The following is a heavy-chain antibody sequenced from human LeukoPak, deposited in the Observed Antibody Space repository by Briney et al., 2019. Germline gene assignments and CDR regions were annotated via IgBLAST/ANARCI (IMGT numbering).Heavy chain of an antibody. CDR1: GFTFSSYW. CDR2: INSDGSST. CDR3: ARDSGAATFGGVSDV. V-gene: IGHV3-74*01. Sequence: PGGSLRLSCAASGFTFSSYWMHWVRQAPGKGLVWVSRINSDGSSTSYADSVKGRFTISRDNAKNTLYLQMNSLRGEDTAVYYCARDSGAATFGGVSDVWGKGTTVTVSS. D-gene: IGHD3-16*01. J-gene: IGHJ6*04.